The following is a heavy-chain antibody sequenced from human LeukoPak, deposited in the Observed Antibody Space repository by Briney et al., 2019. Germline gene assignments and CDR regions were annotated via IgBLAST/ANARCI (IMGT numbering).Heavy chain of an antibody. J-gene: IGHJ3*01. CDR3: ASHKAHRAFDV. CDR1: DFTVSSNY. CDR2: IYSGGST. Sequence: GGSLRLSCAASDFTVSSNYMSWVRQAPGKGLEWVSTIYSGGSTYYADSVKGRFTISRDNSKNTLYLQMNSLRAGDTAVYYCASHKAHRAFDVWGQGTMVIVSS. V-gene: IGHV3-66*02.